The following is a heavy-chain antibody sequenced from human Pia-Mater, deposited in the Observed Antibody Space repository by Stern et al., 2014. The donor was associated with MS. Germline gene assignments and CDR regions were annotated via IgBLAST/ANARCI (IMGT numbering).Heavy chain of an antibody. Sequence: VQLVESGGGLVKPGGSLRLSCAASGFTFRSYSMNWVRQAPGKGLEWVSSISSSSSYIYYADSVKGRFTISRDNAKNSLYLQMNSLRAEDTAVYYCARDSSSWYGVDYWGQGTLVTVSS. CDR1: GFTFRSYS. CDR3: ARDSSSWYGVDY. D-gene: IGHD6-13*01. V-gene: IGHV3-21*01. CDR2: ISSSSSYI. J-gene: IGHJ4*02.